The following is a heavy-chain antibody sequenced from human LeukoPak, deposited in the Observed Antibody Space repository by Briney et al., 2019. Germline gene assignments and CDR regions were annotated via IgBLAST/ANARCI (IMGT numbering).Heavy chain of an antibody. CDR1: GFTFNNYG. J-gene: IGHJ4*02. CDR2: ISYDGRNK. V-gene: IGHV3-30*18. CDR3: AKGPLRGTAAAIDY. Sequence: GGSLRLSCAASGFTFNNYGMHWVRQAPVKGLVWVAVISYDGRNKHYPDSVKGRFTISRDISTDTLWLQMDSLRTEDTAVYYCAKGPLRGTAAAIDYWGQGTLVTVSS. D-gene: IGHD2-2*01.